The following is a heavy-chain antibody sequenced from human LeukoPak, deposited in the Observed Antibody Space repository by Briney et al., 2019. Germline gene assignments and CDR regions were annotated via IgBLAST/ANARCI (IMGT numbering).Heavy chain of an antibody. V-gene: IGHV3-9*01. D-gene: IGHD3-10*01. CDR1: GFSFDDYA. Sequence: PGGSLRLSCAASGFSFDDYAMHWVRQAPGKGLEWVSGISWNSGSIGYADSVKGRFTISRDNAKNSPYLQMNSLRAEDTALYYCAKGRGAPYYYGMDVWGQGTTVTVSS. CDR2: ISWNSGSI. CDR3: AKGRGAPYYYGMDV. J-gene: IGHJ6*02.